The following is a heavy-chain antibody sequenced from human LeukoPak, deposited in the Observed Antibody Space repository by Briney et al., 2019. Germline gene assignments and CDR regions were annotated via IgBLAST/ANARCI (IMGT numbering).Heavy chain of an antibody. D-gene: IGHD6-13*01. J-gene: IGHJ5*02. V-gene: IGHV3-23*01. CDR1: GFTLSTYA. Sequence: GGSLRLSCAASGFTLSTYATNRVRQAPGKGLEWVSGISAGGGSTYYADSVKGRFTISRDNSKNTLYLQMNSLTVEDTAVYYCAKSPRSAADNWFDPWGQGTLVTVSS. CDR3: AKSPRSAADNWFDP. CDR2: ISAGGGST.